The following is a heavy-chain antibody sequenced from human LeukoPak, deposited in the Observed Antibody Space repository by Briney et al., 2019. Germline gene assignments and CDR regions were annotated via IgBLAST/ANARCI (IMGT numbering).Heavy chain of an antibody. Sequence: ASVKVSCKASGGTFSSYAISWVRQAPGQGLEWMGGIIPIFGTANYAQKFQGRVTITADKSTSTAYMELSSLRSEDTAVFYFTRDREYDILTGYSNGEAFDYWGQGTLVTVSS. V-gene: IGHV1-69*06. CDR2: IIPIFGTA. D-gene: IGHD3-9*01. J-gene: IGHJ4*02. CDR3: TRDREYDILTGYSNGEAFDY. CDR1: GGTFSSYA.